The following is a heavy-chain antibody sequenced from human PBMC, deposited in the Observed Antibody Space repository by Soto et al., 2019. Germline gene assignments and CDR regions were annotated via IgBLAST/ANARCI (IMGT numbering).Heavy chain of an antibody. CDR2: IKGKIDGGTI. CDR1: GFTFSKAW. V-gene: IGHV3-15*01. CDR3: TTSVASGDYEFNY. D-gene: IGHD4-17*01. Sequence: EVQLVESGGGLVKPGGSLRVSCEASGFTFSKAWMNWVRQAPGKGLEWVGRIKGKIDGGTIDYAAPAKGRFTDSRDDSKNMLYLQMNSLKSEDAAVYYCTTSVASGDYEFNYWGQGTLVTVSS. J-gene: IGHJ4*02.